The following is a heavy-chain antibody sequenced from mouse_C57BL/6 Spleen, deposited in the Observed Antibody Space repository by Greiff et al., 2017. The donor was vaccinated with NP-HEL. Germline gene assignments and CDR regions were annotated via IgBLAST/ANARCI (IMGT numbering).Heavy chain of an antibody. D-gene: IGHD2-4*01. CDR1: GYAFSSSW. Sequence: VQLQQSGPELVKPGASVKISCKASGYAFSSSWMNWVKQRPGKGLEWIGRIYPGVGDTNYNGKFKGKATLTADKSSSTAYMQLSSLTSEDSAVYFCARDDDYGAWFAYWGQGTLVTVSA. CDR2: IYPGVGDT. J-gene: IGHJ3*01. CDR3: ARDDDYGAWFAY. V-gene: IGHV1-82*01.